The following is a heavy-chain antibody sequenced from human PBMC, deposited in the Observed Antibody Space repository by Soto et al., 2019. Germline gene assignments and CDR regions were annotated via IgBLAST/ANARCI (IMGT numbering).Heavy chain of an antibody. CDR1: GYIFSSHY. Sequence: GASVKVSCKASGYIFSSHYMHWVRQAPGQGLEWMGLINPSGTSTIYAQKLQGRITMTRDPSTSTDYMELSSLRSEDTAVYYCARDNSWDYGSGLMAWWFDSWGQGTLVTVSS. V-gene: IGHV1-46*04. D-gene: IGHD3-10*01. CDR2: INPSGTST. CDR3: ARDNSWDYGSGLMAWWFDS. J-gene: IGHJ5*01.